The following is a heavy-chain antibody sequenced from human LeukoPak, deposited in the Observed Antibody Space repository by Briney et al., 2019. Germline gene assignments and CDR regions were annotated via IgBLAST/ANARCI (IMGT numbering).Heavy chain of an antibody. Sequence: SETLSLTCSVSGGSVYRYYWSWTRQPPGKGLEWIGFIYYSGATNYSPSLESRVTISIDTSRNQFSLRLTSVTAADTAVYFCARSTNYYYFYLDVWGRGTTVTVS. CDR1: GGSVYRYY. CDR3: ARSTNYYYFYLDV. CDR2: IYYSGAT. J-gene: IGHJ6*03. V-gene: IGHV4-59*02.